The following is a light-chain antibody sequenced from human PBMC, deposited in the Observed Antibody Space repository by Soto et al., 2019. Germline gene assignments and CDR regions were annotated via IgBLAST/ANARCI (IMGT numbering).Light chain of an antibody. CDR1: QTATNY. CDR2: AAS. J-gene: IGKJ4*01. V-gene: IGKV1-39*01. Sequence: DIQMTQSPSFLSASVGDTVTITCRASQTATNYLNWYQQRPGKPPKLLIYAASTLQIGVPSRFRGSGSGTDFTLTITSLQAEDVATYYCQQYKSFSLTFGGGTRVEVK. CDR3: QQYKSFSLT.